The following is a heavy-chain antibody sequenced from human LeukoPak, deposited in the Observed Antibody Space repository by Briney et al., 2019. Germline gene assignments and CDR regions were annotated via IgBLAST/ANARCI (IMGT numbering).Heavy chain of an antibody. CDR3: ARDAGENYYYYYGMDV. CDR1: GFTFSTYS. CDR2: ISSSSSTI. D-gene: IGHD3-10*01. Sequence: GGSLRLSCAASGFTFSTYSMNWVRQAPGKGLEWVSYISSSSSTIYYADSVKGRFTISRDNAKNSLYLQMNSLRAEDTAVYYCARDAGENYYYYYGMDVWGQGTTVTVSS. V-gene: IGHV3-48*04. J-gene: IGHJ6*02.